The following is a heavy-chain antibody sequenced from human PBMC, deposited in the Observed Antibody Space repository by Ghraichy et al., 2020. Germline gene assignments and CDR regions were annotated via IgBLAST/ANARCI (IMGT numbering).Heavy chain of an antibody. CDR1: GVSMSYYF. D-gene: IGHD2-15*01. Sequence: SETLSLTCNVSGVSMSYYFWSWIRQPPGQGLEYIGYISYTGNTNYNPSLKSRLTISVDTSKKQFSLTLTSVTAADTALYYCVPFDSGGFDHWGQGTLVAVSS. V-gene: IGHV4-59*01. CDR2: ISYTGNT. J-gene: IGHJ4*02. CDR3: VPFDSGGFDH.